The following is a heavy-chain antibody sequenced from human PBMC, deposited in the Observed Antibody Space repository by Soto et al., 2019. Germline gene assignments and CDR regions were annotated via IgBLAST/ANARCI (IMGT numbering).Heavy chain of an antibody. J-gene: IGHJ6*02. Sequence: GGSLRLSCAASGFTVSSNYMSWVRQAPGKGLEWVSVIYSDGSTYYADSVKGRFTISRDNSKNTLYLQMNSLRAEDTAVYYCARDPVHTYGMDVWGQGTTVTVSS. V-gene: IGHV3-53*01. D-gene: IGHD1-1*01. CDR2: IYSDGST. CDR1: GFTVSSNY. CDR3: ARDPVHTYGMDV.